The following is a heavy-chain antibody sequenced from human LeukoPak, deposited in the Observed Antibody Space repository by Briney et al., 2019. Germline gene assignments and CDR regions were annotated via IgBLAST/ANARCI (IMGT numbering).Heavy chain of an antibody. J-gene: IGHJ4*02. CDR1: GFTFSSYE. CDR2: ISGSGGST. D-gene: IGHD2-8*01. Sequence: GGSLRLSCAASGFTFSSYEMNWVRQAPGKGLEWVSAISGSGGSTYYADSVKGRFTISRDNSKNTLYLQMNSLRAEDTAVYYCAKVALMGLARYWGQGTLVTVSS. CDR3: AKVALMGLARY. V-gene: IGHV3-23*01.